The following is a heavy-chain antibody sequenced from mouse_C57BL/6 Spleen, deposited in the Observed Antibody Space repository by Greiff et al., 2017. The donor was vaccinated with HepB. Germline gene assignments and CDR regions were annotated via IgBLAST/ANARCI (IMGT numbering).Heavy chain of an antibody. D-gene: IGHD1-1*01. CDR3: ARATVVGGYWYFDV. Sequence: VQLQQSGPELVKPGASVKISCKASGYAFSSSWMNWVKQRPGKGLEWIGRIYPGDGDTNYNGKFKGKATLTADKSSSTAYMQLRSLTSEDSAVYFCARATVVGGYWYFDVWGTGTTVTVSS. J-gene: IGHJ1*03. CDR1: GYAFSSSW. CDR2: IYPGDGDT. V-gene: IGHV1-82*01.